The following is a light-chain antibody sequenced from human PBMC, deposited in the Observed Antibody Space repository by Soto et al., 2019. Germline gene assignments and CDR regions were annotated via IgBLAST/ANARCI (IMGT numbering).Light chain of an antibody. Sequence: DIQMTQSPFTLSASVGDRVTISCRASQTISNWLAWYQQKPGKAPKLLIYDASSLESGVPSRFSGSGSGTEVTLTISCLQSEDFAAYYCRQYCSSSSFGQGTKVDIK. V-gene: IGKV1-5*01. CDR1: QTISNW. J-gene: IGKJ1*01. CDR2: DAS. CDR3: RQYCSSSS.